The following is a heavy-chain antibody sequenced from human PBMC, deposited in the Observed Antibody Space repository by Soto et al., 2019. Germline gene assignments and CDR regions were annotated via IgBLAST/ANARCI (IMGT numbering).Heavy chain of an antibody. D-gene: IGHD2-2*02. CDR3: ARDSYSPYYYYYCGMDV. V-gene: IGHV4-61*01. J-gene: IGHJ6*02. CDR2: IYYSGST. Sequence: SETLSLTCTVSGGSVSSGSYCWSWIRQPPGKGLEWIGYIYYSGSTNYNPSLKSRVTISVDTSKNQFSLKLSSVTAADTAVYYCARDSYSPYYYYYCGMDVWGQGTTVTVSS. CDR1: GGSVSSGSYC.